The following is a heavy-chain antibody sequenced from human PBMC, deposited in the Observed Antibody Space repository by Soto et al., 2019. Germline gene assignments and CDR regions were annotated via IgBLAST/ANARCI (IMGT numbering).Heavy chain of an antibody. Sequence: PWGSLRLSCAASGFTLSSYAMHWVRQAQGKGLDRDTGISYDGSNKYYADTAKSRITLSRDNSKKTLYLQINSLRAEDTAVYYCARVDYIGDLYYYYGMDVWGQGTTVTVSS. J-gene: IGHJ6*02. V-gene: IGHV3-30-3*01. CDR3: ARVDYIGDLYYYYGMDV. D-gene: IGHD4-4*01. CDR2: ISYDGSNK. CDR1: GFTLSSYA.